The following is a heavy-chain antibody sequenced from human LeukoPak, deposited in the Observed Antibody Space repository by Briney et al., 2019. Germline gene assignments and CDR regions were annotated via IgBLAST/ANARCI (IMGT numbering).Heavy chain of an antibody. CDR3: ARCQDYYDSRYFDY. D-gene: IGHD3-22*01. CDR1: GFTVSSNY. V-gene: IGHV3-66*01. CDR2: IYSGGST. Sequence: GGSLRPSCAASGFTVSSNYMSWVRQAPGKGLEWVSVIYSGGSTYYADSVKGRFTISRDNSKNTLYLQMNSLRAEDTAVYYCARCQDYYDSRYFDYWGQGTLVTVSS. J-gene: IGHJ4*02.